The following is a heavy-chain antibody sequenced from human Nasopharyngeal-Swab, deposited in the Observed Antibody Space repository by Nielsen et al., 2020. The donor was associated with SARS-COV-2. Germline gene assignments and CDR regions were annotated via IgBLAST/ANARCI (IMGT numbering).Heavy chain of an antibody. CDR3: AKGRNRILVTGTLFDY. V-gene: IGHV3-23*01. CDR2: ISGSGDTT. D-gene: IGHD6-19*01. J-gene: IGHJ4*02. Sequence: GGSLRLSCAASGFAYNNYAMNWVRQAQGKGLEWVSVISGSGDTTYYADSVKGRFTISRDNSKNTLYLQMNSLTAEDTAVYFCAKGRNRILVTGTLFDYWGQGTLVTVSS. CDR1: GFAYNNYA.